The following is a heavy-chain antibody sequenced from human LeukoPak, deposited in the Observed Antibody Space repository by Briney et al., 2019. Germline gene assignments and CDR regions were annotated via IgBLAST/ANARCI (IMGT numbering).Heavy chain of an antibody. Sequence: SQTLSLTCTVSGGSISSGSYYWSWIRQPAGKGLEWIGRIHKSGSTNYNPSLKSRGTISVDTSKKQFSLKLRSVMAADTAAYFCARDPGSYSGYDFFDCWGQGPRVPVSS. CDR2: IHKSGST. J-gene: IGHJ4*02. D-gene: IGHD5-12*01. CDR1: GGSISSGSYY. CDR3: ARDPGSYSGYDFFDC. V-gene: IGHV4-61*02.